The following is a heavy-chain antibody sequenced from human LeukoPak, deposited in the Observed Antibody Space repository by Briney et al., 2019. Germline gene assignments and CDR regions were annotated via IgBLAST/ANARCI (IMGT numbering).Heavy chain of an antibody. D-gene: IGHD3-22*01. CDR1: GGSISSGDYY. CDR3: ARGVPYYYDSSGYPPWAFDI. Sequence: SETLSLTCTVSGGSISSGDYYWSWIRQPPGKGLEWIVYIYYSGSTYYNPSLKSRVTISVDTSKNQFSLKLSSVTAADTAVYYCARGVPYYYDSSGYPPWAFDIWGQGQWSPSLQ. J-gene: IGHJ3*02. CDR2: IYYSGST. V-gene: IGHV4-30-4*01.